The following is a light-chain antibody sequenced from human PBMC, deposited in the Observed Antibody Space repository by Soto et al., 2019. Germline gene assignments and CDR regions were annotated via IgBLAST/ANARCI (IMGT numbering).Light chain of an antibody. CDR1: HSVSSNY. CDR3: QQYGISPT. J-gene: IGKJ1*01. V-gene: IGKV3-20*01. Sequence: EIVLTQSPGTLSLSPGERATLSCRSSHSVSSNYLAWYQQKPGQAPRLLIYDVSSRATGIPDRFSGSGSGTYFTLPIIRLAPVAFAEYYCQQYGISPTFGQGTKVEIK. CDR2: DVS.